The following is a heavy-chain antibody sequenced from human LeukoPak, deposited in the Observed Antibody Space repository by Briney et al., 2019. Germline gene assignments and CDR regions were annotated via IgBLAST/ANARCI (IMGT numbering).Heavy chain of an antibody. CDR1: GYSISGAYY. Sequence: NPSETLSLTCTVSGYSISGAYYWGWIRQPPGKGLEWIGHIHYSGSTYYNPSLKSRVTISLDTSKNQFSLRLISLTAADTAVYYCARGFWSRYFDYWGQGTLVTVSS. V-gene: IGHV4-38-2*02. D-gene: IGHD2-8*02. J-gene: IGHJ4*02. CDR2: IHYSGST. CDR3: ARGFWSRYFDY.